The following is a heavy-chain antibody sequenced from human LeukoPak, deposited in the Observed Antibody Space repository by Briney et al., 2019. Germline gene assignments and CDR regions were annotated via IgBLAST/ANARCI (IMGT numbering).Heavy chain of an antibody. CDR2: IYSGGST. Sequence: GGSLRLSCTASGFTVSSNYMSWVRQAPGKGLEWVSVIYSGGSTYYADSVKGRFTISRDNSKNTLYLQMNSLRAEDTAVYYCARVLLRGVTDYWGQGTLVTVSS. CDR3: ARVLLRGVTDY. J-gene: IGHJ4*02. V-gene: IGHV3-66*01. D-gene: IGHD3-10*01. CDR1: GFTVSSNY.